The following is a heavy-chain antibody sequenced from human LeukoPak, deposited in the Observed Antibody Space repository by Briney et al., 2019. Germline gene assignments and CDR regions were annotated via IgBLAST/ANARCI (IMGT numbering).Heavy chain of an antibody. CDR2: IYYSGST. V-gene: IGHV4-59*08. Sequence: PSETLSLTCTVSGGSISSYYWSWIRQPPGKGLEWIGYIYYSGSTNYNPSPKSRVTISVDTSKNQFSLKLSSVTAADTAVYYCARLVDYGDYEGAFDIWGQGTMVTVSS. CDR3: ARLVDYGDYEGAFDI. D-gene: IGHD4-17*01. CDR1: GGSISSYY. J-gene: IGHJ3*02.